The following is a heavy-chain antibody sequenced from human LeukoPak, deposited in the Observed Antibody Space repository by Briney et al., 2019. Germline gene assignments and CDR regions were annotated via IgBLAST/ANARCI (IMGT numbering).Heavy chain of an antibody. Sequence: RGSLRLSCAASGFTVSSNSMSWVRQAPGKGLVWVSVIYIGGTTYYADSVKGRFTISRDNSKNTLYLQMNSLRAEDTAVYYCARDVAAPGGVYFDYWGQGTLVTVSS. CDR1: GFTVSSNS. CDR2: IYIGGTT. J-gene: IGHJ4*02. CDR3: ARDVAAPGGVYFDY. V-gene: IGHV3-66*01. D-gene: IGHD3-16*01.